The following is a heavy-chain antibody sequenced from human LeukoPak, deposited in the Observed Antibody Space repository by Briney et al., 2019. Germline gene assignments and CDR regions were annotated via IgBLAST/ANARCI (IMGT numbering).Heavy chain of an antibody. CDR1: GYTFTGYY. CDR3: ARRMVDRVWYFDL. D-gene: IGHD4/OR15-4a*01. V-gene: IGHV1-2*02. CDR2: INPNSGGT. Sequence: ASVKVSCKASGYTFTGYYMHWVRQAPGQGLEWMGWINPNSGGTNYAQKFQGRVTMTRDTSISTAYMELSSLRSEDTAVYYCARRMVDRVWYFDLWGRGTLVTVSS. J-gene: IGHJ2*01.